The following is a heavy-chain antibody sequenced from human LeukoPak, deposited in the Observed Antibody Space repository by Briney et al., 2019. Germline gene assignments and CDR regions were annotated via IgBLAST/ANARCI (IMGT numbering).Heavy chain of an antibody. CDR3: ARDSVDLSGTPRFLRMDV. CDR2: IIPIFGTA. J-gene: IGHJ6*04. CDR1: VGTFSSYA. D-gene: IGHD3-10*01. V-gene: IGHV1-69*06. Sequence: SVNVSCKASVGTFSSYAISWVRQAPGQGLEWMGGIIPIFGTANYAQKFQGRVTITADKSTCTAYMELSSLRSEDTAVYYCARDSVDLSGTPRFLRMDVWGKGTTVSVSS.